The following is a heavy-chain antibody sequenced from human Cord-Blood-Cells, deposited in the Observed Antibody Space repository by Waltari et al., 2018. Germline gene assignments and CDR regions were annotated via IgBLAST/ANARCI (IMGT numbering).Heavy chain of an antibody. CDR1: GYRLASYW. D-gene: IGHD5-18*01. CDR3: ARHKRGGYSYGDAFDI. V-gene: IGHV5-51*01. J-gene: IGHJ3*02. Sequence: VQLLQSGAAVKKHAEPLKTSCTGSGYRLASYWIGWVRQMPGKGLEWMGIIYPGDSDTRYSPSFQGQVTISADKSISTAYLQWSSLKASDTAMYYCARHKRGGYSYGDAFDIWGQGTMVTVSS. CDR2: IYPGDSDT.